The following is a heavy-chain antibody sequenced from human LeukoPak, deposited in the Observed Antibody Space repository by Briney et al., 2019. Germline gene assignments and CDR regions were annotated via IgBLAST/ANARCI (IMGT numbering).Heavy chain of an antibody. Sequence: ASVKVSCKASGYTFTGYYMHWARQAPGQGLEWMGWINPNSGGTNYAQKFQGRVTMTRDTSISTAYMELSRLRSDDTAVYYCARVAVIITDSSDYWGQGTLVTVSS. J-gene: IGHJ4*02. V-gene: IGHV1-2*02. CDR1: GYTFTGYY. CDR2: INPNSGGT. D-gene: IGHD3-10*01. CDR3: ARVAVIITDSSDY.